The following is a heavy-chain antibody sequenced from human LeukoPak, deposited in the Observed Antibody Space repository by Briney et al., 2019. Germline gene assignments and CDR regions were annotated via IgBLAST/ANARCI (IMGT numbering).Heavy chain of an antibody. Sequence: SEALSLTCTVSGGSISSHYWSWIRQPPGKGLEWIGYIYYSGSTNYNPSLKSRVTISVDTSKNQFSLKLSSVTAADTAVYYCARGSTVVTHWGQGTLVTVS. D-gene: IGHD4-23*01. V-gene: IGHV4-59*11. J-gene: IGHJ4*02. CDR1: GGSISSHY. CDR2: IYYSGST. CDR3: ARGSTVVTH.